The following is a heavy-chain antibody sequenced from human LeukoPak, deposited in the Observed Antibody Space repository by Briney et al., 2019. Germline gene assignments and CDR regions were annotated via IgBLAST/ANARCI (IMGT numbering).Heavy chain of an antibody. CDR1: GFTFDDYA. Sequence: GRSLRLSCAASGFTFDDYAMRWVRHAPGKGLEWVSGISWNSGSIVYADSVKGRFTISRDNAKNSLYLQMNSLRAEATALYYCAKDLVATITTVDYWGQGTLVTVSS. CDR2: ISWNSGSI. V-gene: IGHV3-9*01. J-gene: IGHJ4*02. D-gene: IGHD5-12*01. CDR3: AKDLVATITTVDY.